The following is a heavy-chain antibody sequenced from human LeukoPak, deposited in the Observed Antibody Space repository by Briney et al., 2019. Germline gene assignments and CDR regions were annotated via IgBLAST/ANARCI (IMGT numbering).Heavy chain of an antibody. CDR2: INPSGGST. Sequence: ASVKVSCKASGYTFTSYYMHWVRQAPGQGLEWMGIINPSGGSTSYAHKFQGRVTMTRDTSTSTVYMELSSLRSEDTAVYYCARAHQYYDFWSGFGYYGMDVWGQGTTVTVSS. CDR3: ARAHQYYDFWSGFGYYGMDV. CDR1: GYTFTSYY. D-gene: IGHD3-3*01. V-gene: IGHV1-46*01. J-gene: IGHJ6*02.